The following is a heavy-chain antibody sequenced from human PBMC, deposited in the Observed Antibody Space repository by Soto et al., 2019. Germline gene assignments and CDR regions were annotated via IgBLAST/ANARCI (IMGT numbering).Heavy chain of an antibody. D-gene: IGHD5-12*01. V-gene: IGHV3-11*04. CDR1: GCTLTDYA. CDR2: ISGIGGST. Sequence: PVRTLRLSCSASGCTLTDYALSWDRDAQAKGLEWVATISGIGGSTYIADSAQGRFTISRDNAKNSLYLQMNSLRAEDTAVYYCVRAGSGYDKYPHFDYWGQGTLVTVSS. J-gene: IGHJ4*02. CDR3: VRAGSGYDKYPHFDY.